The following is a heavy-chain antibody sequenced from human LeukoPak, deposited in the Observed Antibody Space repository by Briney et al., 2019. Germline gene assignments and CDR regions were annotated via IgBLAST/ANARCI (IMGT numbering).Heavy chain of an antibody. CDR1: GGSFSGCY. CDR3: ARGGGYSYGPPFDY. D-gene: IGHD5-18*01. CDR2: INHSGST. Sequence: SETLSLTCAVYGGSFSGCYWSWIRQPPGKGLEWIGEINHSGSTNYNPSLKSRVTISVDTSKNQFSLKLSSVTAADTAVYYCARGGGYSYGPPFDYWGQGTLVTVSS. J-gene: IGHJ4*02. V-gene: IGHV4-34*01.